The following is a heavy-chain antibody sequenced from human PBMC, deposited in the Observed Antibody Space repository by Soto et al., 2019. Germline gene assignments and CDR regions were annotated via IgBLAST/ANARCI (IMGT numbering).Heavy chain of an antibody. J-gene: IGHJ6*02. CDR1: GFTFSSYS. V-gene: IGHV3-21*01. CDR3: ARDQYYDFWSGYWATGGYYYGMDV. D-gene: IGHD3-3*01. CDR2: ISSSSSYI. Sequence: KPGGSLRLSCAASGFTFSSYSMNWVRQAPGKGLEWVSSISSSSSYIYYADSVKGRFTISRDNAKNSLYLQMNSLRAEDTAVYYCARDQYYDFWSGYWATGGYYYGMDVWGQGTTVTVSS.